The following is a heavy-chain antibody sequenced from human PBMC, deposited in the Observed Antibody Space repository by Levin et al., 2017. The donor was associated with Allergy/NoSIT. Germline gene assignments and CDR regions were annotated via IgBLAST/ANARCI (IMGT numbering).Heavy chain of an antibody. J-gene: IGHJ6*02. CDR2: ISYDGSNK. V-gene: IGHV3-30*18. CDR1: GFTFSSYG. CDR3: AKALLPSSGWPPYYYYYGMDV. Sequence: GGSLRLSCAASGFTFSSYGMHWVRQAPGKGLEWVAVISYDGSNKYYADSVKGRFTISRDNSKNTLYLQMNSLRAEDTAVYYCAKALLPSSGWPPYYYYYGMDVWGQGTTVTVSS. D-gene: IGHD6-19*01.